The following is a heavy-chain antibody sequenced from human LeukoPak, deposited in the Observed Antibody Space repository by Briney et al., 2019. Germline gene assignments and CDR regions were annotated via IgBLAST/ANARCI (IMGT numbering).Heavy chain of an antibody. D-gene: IGHD3-3*01. CDR1: GFTFSSYA. CDR2: ISGSGGST. V-gene: IGHV3-23*01. J-gene: IGHJ3*02. Sequence: GGSLRLSCAASGFTFSSYAMGWVRQAPGEGLEWVSGISGSGGSTYYADSVKGRFTISRDNSKNTLYLQMNSLRAEDTAVYYCARDGDFWSAQGAFDIWGQGTMVTVSS. CDR3: ARDGDFWSAQGAFDI.